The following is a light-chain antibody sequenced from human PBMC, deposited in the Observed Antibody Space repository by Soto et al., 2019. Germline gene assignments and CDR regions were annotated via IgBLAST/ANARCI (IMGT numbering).Light chain of an antibody. J-gene: IGKJ4*01. CDR1: QSVFYSSNNKNY. V-gene: IGKV4-1*01. Sequence: DIVMTQSPDSLAVSLGERATINCKSSQSVFYSSNNKNYLAWYQQKPGQPPKLLIYWASTRESGVPDRFSGGGSGTDFTLTISRLQAEDVAVYYCQQYHSSPLTFGGGTKVEIK. CDR3: QQYHSSPLT. CDR2: WAS.